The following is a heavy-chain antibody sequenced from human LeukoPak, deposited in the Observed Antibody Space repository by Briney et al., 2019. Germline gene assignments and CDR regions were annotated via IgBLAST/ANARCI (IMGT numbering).Heavy chain of an antibody. CDR2: IYYSGST. Sequence: SETLSLTCTVSGGSISSYYWSWIRQPPGKGLEWIGYIYYSGSTNYNPSLKSRVTISVDTSKNQFSLKLSSVTAADTAVYYCARYSGSYYGLHFDCWGQGTLVTVSS. CDR1: GGSISSYY. D-gene: IGHD1-26*01. V-gene: IGHV4-59*01. CDR3: ARYSGSYYGLHFDC. J-gene: IGHJ4*02.